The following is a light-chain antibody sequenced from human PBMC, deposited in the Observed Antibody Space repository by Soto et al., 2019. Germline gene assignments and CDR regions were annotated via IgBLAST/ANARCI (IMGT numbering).Light chain of an antibody. CDR2: AAS. CDR1: QGIGSY. V-gene: IGKV1-9*01. J-gene: IGKJ4*01. Sequence: IQLTQSPSSLSASVGDRVTITCRASQGIGSYLAWYQQKPGEAPKLLIFAASTLQSGVPSRFSGSGSGTDFTLTISSMQAEDFASYYCQQLSTYPSTFGGGTKVAIK. CDR3: QQLSTYPST.